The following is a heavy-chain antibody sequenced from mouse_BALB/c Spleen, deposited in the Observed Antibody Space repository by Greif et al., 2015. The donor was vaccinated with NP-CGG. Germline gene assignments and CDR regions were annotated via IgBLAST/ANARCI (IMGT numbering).Heavy chain of an antibody. J-gene: IGHJ3*01. CDR2: IFPGSGYT. CDR3: ARGHDYFFDY. V-gene: IGHV1-9*01. CDR1: GYIFSSYW. Sequence: VKLQESGTELMKPGTSVKISCKATGYIFSSYWIEWVKQRPGHGLEWIGEIFPGSGYTNYYETFKGKATFTADTSSNTAYMQLSSLTSEDSAVYYCARGHDYFFDYWGQGTLVTVSA. D-gene: IGHD2-4*01.